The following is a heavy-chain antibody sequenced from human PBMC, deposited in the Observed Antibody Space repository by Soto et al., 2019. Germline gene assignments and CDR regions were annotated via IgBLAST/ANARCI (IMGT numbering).Heavy chain of an antibody. CDR3: AKPTSRYGDYETDFDY. CDR2: IRQDGREI. Sequence: GGSLRLSCAASGFTFSSYWMTWVRQAPGKGLEWVANIRQDGREIYYVDSVKGRFTISRDNSKNTLYLQMNSLRAEDTAVYYCAKPTSRYGDYETDFDYWGQGTLVTVSS. CDR1: GFTFSSYW. V-gene: IGHV3-7*05. J-gene: IGHJ4*02. D-gene: IGHD4-17*01.